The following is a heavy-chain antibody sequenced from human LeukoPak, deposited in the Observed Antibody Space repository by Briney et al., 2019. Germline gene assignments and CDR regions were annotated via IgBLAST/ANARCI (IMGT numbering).Heavy chain of an antibody. V-gene: IGHV3-15*01. Sequence: PGGSLTLSCAASGFTFSNAWMSWVRQAPGKGLEWVGRVKSKTDGVTTDYAAPVKGRLTKSRDDSKNTLYLQMNSLKTEDTAVYYCTTDLIGSLENWFDPWGQGTLVTVSS. J-gene: IGHJ5*02. CDR3: TTDLIGSLENWFDP. CDR2: VKSKTDGVTT. CDR1: GFTFSNAW. D-gene: IGHD3-10*01.